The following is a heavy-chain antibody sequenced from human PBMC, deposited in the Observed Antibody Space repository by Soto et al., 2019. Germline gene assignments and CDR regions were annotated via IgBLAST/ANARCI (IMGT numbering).Heavy chain of an antibody. CDR1: GGSIRSGEHY. CDR3: ARWDGRWIDP. J-gene: IGHJ5*02. CDR2: IFYSGST. Sequence: SETLSLTCTVSGGSIRSGEHYWSWIRQPPGKGLEWIGYIFYSGSTHHNPSLKSRLSLSVDARKNQFSLKLNSVTAADTAMYYCARWDGRWIDPWGQGTLVTVSS. V-gene: IGHV4-30-4*01. D-gene: IGHD1-26*01.